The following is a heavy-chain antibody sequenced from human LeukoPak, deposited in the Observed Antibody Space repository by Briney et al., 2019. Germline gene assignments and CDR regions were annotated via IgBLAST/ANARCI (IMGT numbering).Heavy chain of an antibody. CDR3: ARDHDFWSVTDY. Sequence: GGSLRLSSAASGFTFSTYSMNWVRQGPGKGLESVSSISGSSSYIYFADSVKGRFTISRDNTKNSLYLQMNSLRAEDTAVYYCARDHDFWSVTDYWDRGTLVTVSS. V-gene: IGHV3-21*01. CDR1: GFTFSTYS. CDR2: ISGSSSYI. D-gene: IGHD3-3*01. J-gene: IGHJ4*02.